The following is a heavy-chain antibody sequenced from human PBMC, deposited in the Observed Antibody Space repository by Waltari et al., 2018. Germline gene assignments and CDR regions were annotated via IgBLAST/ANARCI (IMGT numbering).Heavy chain of an antibody. D-gene: IGHD3-22*01. Sequence: QFTLKESGPVVVKPTETLTMTCTGHGFAPTNPYRSASWLCQPPGKALEWLAHMFSNDEKWYTSSLKTRFTISKDSSKSQVVLSLTNMDPADTATYYCARMSDNFYDSNGSYDYWGQGTPVAVSS. CDR3: ARMSDNFYDSNGSYDY. V-gene: IGHV2-26*01. J-gene: IGHJ4*02. CDR1: GFAPTNPYRS. CDR2: MFSNDEK.